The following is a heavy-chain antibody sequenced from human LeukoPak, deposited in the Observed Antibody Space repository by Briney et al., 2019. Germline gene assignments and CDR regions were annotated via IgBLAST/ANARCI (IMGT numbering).Heavy chain of an antibody. Sequence: PGGSLRLSCAAPGFTFSSYAMSWVRQAPGKGLEWVSAISSNGVNTYYADSVKGRFTISRDNSKNTLYLQMNSLRAEDTAVYYCAKETVSYWYFGLWGRGTLVTVSS. J-gene: IGHJ2*01. V-gene: IGHV3-23*01. CDR2: ISSNGVNT. CDR3: AKETVSYWYFGL. D-gene: IGHD3-16*01. CDR1: GFTFSSYA.